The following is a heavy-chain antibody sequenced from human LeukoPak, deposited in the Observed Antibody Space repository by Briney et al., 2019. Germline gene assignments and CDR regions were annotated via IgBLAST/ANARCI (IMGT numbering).Heavy chain of an antibody. D-gene: IGHD6-19*01. CDR2: INPNSGGT. J-gene: IGHJ4*02. Sequence: GASVKVSCKASVYTFTGYYMNWVRQAPGQGPEWMGWINPNSGGTNYAQKFQGRVTMTRDTSISTAYMELSRLRSDDTAVYYCARRYSSGWYGSGRFDSWGQGTLVTVSS. V-gene: IGHV1-2*02. CDR1: VYTFTGYY. CDR3: ARRYSSGWYGSGRFDS.